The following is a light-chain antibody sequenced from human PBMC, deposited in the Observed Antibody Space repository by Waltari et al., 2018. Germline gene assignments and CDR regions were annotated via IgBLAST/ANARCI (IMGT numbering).Light chain of an antibody. Sequence: QSEMSQPPSVSGTPGQTVTISCSGRSSNVGSNVVNWYQQLPGTAPKLLIYRNDQRPSWVPDRVSGSKSGTSASLAISGLQSEDEADYYCAAWDDSLNGRWVFGAGTKLTVL. CDR3: AAWDDSLNGRWV. J-gene: IGLJ2*01. CDR1: SSNVGSNV. V-gene: IGLV1-44*01. CDR2: RND.